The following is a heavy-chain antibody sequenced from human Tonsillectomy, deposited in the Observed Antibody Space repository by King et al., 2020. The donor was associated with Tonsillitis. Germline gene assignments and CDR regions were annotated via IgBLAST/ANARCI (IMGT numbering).Heavy chain of an antibody. Sequence: VQLVESGGGLVQPGGSLRLSCAASGFTFSSYWMSWVRQAPGKGLEWVANIKQDGSEKYYVDSVKGRFTISRDNAKNSLYVQMNSLRPEDTAVYYCARDANWKDVYYGLDVGGQGTTVTVS. CDR2: IKQDGSEK. CDR3: ARDANWKDVYYGLDV. V-gene: IGHV3-7*03. CDR1: GFTFSSYW. J-gene: IGHJ6*02. D-gene: IGHD1-20*01.